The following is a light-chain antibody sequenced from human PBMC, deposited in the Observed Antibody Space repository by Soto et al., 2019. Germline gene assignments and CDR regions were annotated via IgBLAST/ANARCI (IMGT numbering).Light chain of an antibody. CDR1: QSVLYSSNNENY. J-gene: IGKJ2*01. CDR3: QQYYSTPYT. CDR2: WAS. Sequence: DIVMTQSPDSLAVSLGERATINCKSSQSVLYSSNNENYLAWYQQKPGQPPKLLIYWASTRESGVPDRFSGRGSGTDFTLTISSLQAEDVAVYYCQQYYSTPYTFGQGTMLEIK. V-gene: IGKV4-1*01.